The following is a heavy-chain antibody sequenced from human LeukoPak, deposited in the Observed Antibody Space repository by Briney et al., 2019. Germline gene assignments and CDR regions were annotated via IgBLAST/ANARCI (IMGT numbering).Heavy chain of an antibody. CDR1: GGSISSSSYY. D-gene: IGHD1-1*01. Sequence: SSETLSLTCTVSGGSISSSSYYWGWIRQPPGEGLEWIGSMYYSGSTYYNPSLKSRVTISVDTSKNQFTLKLSSVTAADTAVYYCARTEAAGSYYFDYWGQGTLVTVSS. J-gene: IGHJ4*02. CDR3: ARTEAAGSYYFDY. CDR2: MYYSGST. V-gene: IGHV4-39*01.